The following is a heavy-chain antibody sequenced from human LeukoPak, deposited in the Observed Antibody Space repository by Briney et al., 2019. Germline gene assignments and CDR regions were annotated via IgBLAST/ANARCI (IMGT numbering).Heavy chain of an antibody. D-gene: IGHD2/OR15-2a*01. Sequence: GGSLRLSCVASGFTLSDSYMTWVRQAPGKGLEWVSTISGSGSAEDYADSVKGRFTISRENAKSSMSLEMNTLRAEDTAVYYCARDLSWRSRVYDLWGQGTLVTVSS. V-gene: IGHV3-11*04. J-gene: IGHJ4*02. CDR3: ARDLSWRSRVYDL. CDR2: ISGSGSAE. CDR1: GFTLSDSY.